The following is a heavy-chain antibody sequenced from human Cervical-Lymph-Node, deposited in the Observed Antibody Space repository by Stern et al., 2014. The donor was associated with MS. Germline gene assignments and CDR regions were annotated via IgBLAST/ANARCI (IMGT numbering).Heavy chain of an antibody. CDR2: ISYDGSNK. CDR1: GFTFSSYG. Sequence: VQLVESGGGVVQPGRSLRLSCAASGFTFSSYGMHWVRQAPGKGLEWVAVISYDGSNKYYADSVKGRFTISRDNSKNTLYLQMNSLRAEDTAVYYCAKGGGYSYGPFDYWGQGTLVTVSS. D-gene: IGHD5-18*01. V-gene: IGHV3-30*18. J-gene: IGHJ4*02. CDR3: AKGGGYSYGPFDY.